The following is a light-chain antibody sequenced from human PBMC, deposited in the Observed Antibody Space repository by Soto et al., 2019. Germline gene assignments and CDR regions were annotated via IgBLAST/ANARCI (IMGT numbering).Light chain of an antibody. CDR2: AAS. CDR1: QSISNY. J-gene: IGKJ5*01. CDR3: QQSYTTWT. V-gene: IGKV1-39*01. Sequence: DIQMTQSPSSLSASVGDRVTITCRASQSISNYLNWYQQKPGKAPKVLIYAASSLQSGVPSRFSGSGSGTDFTLTISSLQPEDFATYYCQQSYTTWTFGQGTQLEIK.